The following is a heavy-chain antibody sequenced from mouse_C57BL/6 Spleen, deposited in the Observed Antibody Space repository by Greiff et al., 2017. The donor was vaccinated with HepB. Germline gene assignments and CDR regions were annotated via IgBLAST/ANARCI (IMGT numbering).Heavy chain of an antibody. D-gene: IGHD3-3*01. CDR1: GFTFSDYY. J-gene: IGHJ1*03. CDR2: INYDGSST. V-gene: IGHV5-16*01. CDR3: ARDGDLYWYFDV. Sequence: EVNLVESEGGLVQPGSSMKLSCTASGFTFSDYYMAWVRQVPEKGLEWVANINYDGSSTYYLDSLKSRFIISRDNAKNILYLQMSSLKSEDTATYYCARDGDLYWYFDVWGTGTTVTVSS.